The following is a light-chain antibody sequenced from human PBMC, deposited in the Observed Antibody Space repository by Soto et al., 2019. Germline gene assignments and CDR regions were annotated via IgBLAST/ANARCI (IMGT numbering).Light chain of an antibody. J-gene: IGKJ2*01. CDR2: YAS. V-gene: IGKV3-15*01. CDR1: QNLSRN. Sequence: EMVMTQSPATLSVSPGERATLSCRASQNLSRNLAWYQQQPGQAPRLLIFYASTRAPGIPARFSGSGSGTDFTLTISSLQSEDFAVYYCQQYDKWRHTFGQGTKLEIK. CDR3: QQYDKWRHT.